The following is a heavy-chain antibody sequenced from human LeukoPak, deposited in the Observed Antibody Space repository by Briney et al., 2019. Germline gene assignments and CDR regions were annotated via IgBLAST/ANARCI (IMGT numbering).Heavy chain of an antibody. CDR3: ARYSGSYWTFDY. J-gene: IGHJ4*02. CDR2: IKPSAGDT. Sequence: ASVKVSCKASGYTFIDYYIHWVRQAPGQGVEWMGLIKPSAGDTTYAQKFQGTVTMTRDTSASTVYMVLSSLRSEDTAVYFCARYSGSYWTFDYWGQGTLVTVSS. D-gene: IGHD1-26*01. CDR1: GYTFIDYY. V-gene: IGHV1-46*01.